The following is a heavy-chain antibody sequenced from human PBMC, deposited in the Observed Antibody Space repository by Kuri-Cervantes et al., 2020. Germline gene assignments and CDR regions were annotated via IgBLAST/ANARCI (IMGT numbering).Heavy chain of an antibody. V-gene: IGHV3-48*02. CDR1: GFTFSSYS. CDR2: FSSSRSTI. J-gene: IGHJ6*02. CDR3: AREGAARPRENYYYGMDV. Sequence: GGSLRLSCAASGFTFSSYSMNWVRQAPGKGLGWVSYFSSSRSTIYYADSVKGRFTISRDNAKNSLYLQMNSLRDEDTAVYYCAREGAARPRENYYYGMDVWGQGTTVTVSS. D-gene: IGHD6-6*01.